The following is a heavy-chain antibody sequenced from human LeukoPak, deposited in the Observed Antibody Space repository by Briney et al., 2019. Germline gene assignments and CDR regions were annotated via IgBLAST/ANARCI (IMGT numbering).Heavy chain of an antibody. CDR1: GFTFSRYG. V-gene: IGHV3-48*04. CDR3: ARVLGDNSGNYPFDY. Sequence: GWSLRLSCVASGFTFSRYGMNWVRQAPGKGLEWVSHISSSSSTIYYADSVKGRFTISRDNAKNSLYLQMNSLRAEDTAVYYCARVLGDNSGNYPFDYWGQGTLVTVSS. CDR2: ISSSSSTI. D-gene: IGHD1-26*01. J-gene: IGHJ4*02.